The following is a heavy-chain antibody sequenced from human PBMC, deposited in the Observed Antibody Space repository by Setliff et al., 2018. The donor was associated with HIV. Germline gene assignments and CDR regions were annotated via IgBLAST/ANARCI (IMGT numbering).Heavy chain of an antibody. CDR2: IKSKTDGGTT. Sequence: SCAASGFTFSNAWMNWVRQAPGKGLEWVGRIKSKTDGGTTDYAAPVKGRFTIPRDDSKNTLYLQMNSLKTEDTAVYYCTTDLGGSYHGWNYWGQGTLVTVSS. J-gene: IGHJ4*02. CDR1: GFTFSNAW. D-gene: IGHD1-26*01. V-gene: IGHV3-15*07. CDR3: TTDLGGSYHGWNY.